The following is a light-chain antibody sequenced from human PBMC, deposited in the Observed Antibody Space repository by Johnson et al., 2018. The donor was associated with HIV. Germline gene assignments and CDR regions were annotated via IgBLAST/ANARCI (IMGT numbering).Light chain of an antibody. CDR3: GTWDSSLSAEV. CDR2: ENN. CDR1: SSNIGNNY. V-gene: IGLV1-51*02. Sequence: QSVLTQPPSVSAAPGQKVTISCSGSSSNIGNNYVSWYQQLPGTAHKLLIYENNKRPSGIPDRFSGSKSGTSATLGITGLQTGDEADYYCGTWDSSLSAEVVGTGTKVT. J-gene: IGLJ1*01.